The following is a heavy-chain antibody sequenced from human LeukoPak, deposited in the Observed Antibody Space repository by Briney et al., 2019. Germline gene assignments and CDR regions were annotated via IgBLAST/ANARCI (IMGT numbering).Heavy chain of an antibody. CDR2: INSDGSST. Sequence: GGSLRLSCAASGFTFSSYWMHWVRQAPGKGLVWVSRINSDGSSTSYADSVKGRFTISRDNAKNTLYLQMNSLRAEDTAVYYCAREVSRYNWNYEEWFDPWGQGTLVTVSS. CDR3: AREVSRYNWNYEEWFDP. CDR1: GFTFSSYW. V-gene: IGHV3-74*01. D-gene: IGHD1-7*01. J-gene: IGHJ5*02.